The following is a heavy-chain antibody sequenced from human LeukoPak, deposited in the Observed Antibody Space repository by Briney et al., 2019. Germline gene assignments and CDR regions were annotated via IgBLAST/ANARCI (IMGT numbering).Heavy chain of an antibody. V-gene: IGHV1-18*01. J-gene: IGHJ4*02. CDR3: ARDPKPMVRGVIISYFDY. D-gene: IGHD3-10*01. Sequence: ASVKVSCKASGYTFTSYGISWVRQAPGQGLEWMGWISAYNGNTNYAQKLQGRVTMTTDTSTSTAYMELRSLRSDDTAVYYCARDPKPMVRGVIISYFDYWGQGTLVTVSS. CDR2: ISAYNGNT. CDR1: GYTFTSYG.